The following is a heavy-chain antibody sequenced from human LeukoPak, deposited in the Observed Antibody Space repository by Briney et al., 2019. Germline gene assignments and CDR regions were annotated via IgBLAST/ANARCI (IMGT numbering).Heavy chain of an antibody. CDR2: ISGSGGST. CDR3: AKDLKFSSSWCDY. V-gene: IGHV3-23*01. CDR1: GFTFSSYA. Sequence: GGSLRLSCAASGFTFSSYAMSWVRQAPGKGLEWVSAISGSGGSTYYADSVKGRFTISSDNSKNTLYLQMNSLRAEDTAVYYCAKDLKFSSSWCDYWGQGTLVTVSS. J-gene: IGHJ4*02. D-gene: IGHD6-13*01.